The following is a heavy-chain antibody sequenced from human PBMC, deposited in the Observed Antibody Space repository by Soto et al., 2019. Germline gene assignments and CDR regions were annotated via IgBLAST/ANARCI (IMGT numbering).Heavy chain of an antibody. J-gene: IGHJ6*03. Sequence: PSQTLSLTCAISGDSVSDNGATWNWIRQSPSRGLEWLGRTYYRSKWYNDYAVSVKSRITINPDTSKNQFSLQLNSVTPEDTAVYYCAREERSFFRAYYYMDVWGKGTTVTVSS. D-gene: IGHD1-1*01. CDR1: GDSVSDNGAT. V-gene: IGHV6-1*01. CDR2: TYYRSKWYN. CDR3: AREERSFFRAYYYMDV.